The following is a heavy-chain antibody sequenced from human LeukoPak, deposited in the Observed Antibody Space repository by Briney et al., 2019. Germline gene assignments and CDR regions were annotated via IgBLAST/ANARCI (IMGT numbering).Heavy chain of an antibody. CDR1: GGSISSYY. CDR3: ARQVRDSSPGLYFDY. V-gene: IGHV4-59*08. J-gene: IGHJ4*02. Sequence: NTSETLSLTCTISGGSISSYYWSWLRQPPGKGLEWIGYIYYSGSTNYNPSLKSRVTISVDTPKNQFSLKLSSVTAADTAVYYCARQVRDSSPGLYFDYWGQGTLVTVSS. D-gene: IGHD3-22*01. CDR2: IYYSGST.